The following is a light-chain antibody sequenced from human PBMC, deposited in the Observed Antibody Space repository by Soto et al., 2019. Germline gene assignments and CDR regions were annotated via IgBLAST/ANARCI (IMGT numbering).Light chain of an antibody. CDR3: QQYSSSRT. J-gene: IGKJ1*01. V-gene: IGKV3-20*01. CDR1: QYVGTR. Sequence: EIVLTQSPATLSSSPGETSTLSCSASQYVGTRLAWYQHKPGQAPRLLIYYTSNRATGIPARFSGSGSETDFTLTITRLEPEDFAVYYCQQYSSSRTFGQGTKVDIK. CDR2: YTS.